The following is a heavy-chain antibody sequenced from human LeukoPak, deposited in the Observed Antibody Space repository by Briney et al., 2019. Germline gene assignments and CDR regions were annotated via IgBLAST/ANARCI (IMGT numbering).Heavy chain of an antibody. D-gene: IGHD3-10*01. J-gene: IGHJ4*02. V-gene: IGHV4-4*07. Sequence: PSETLSLTCTVSGGSISSYYWSWIRQPAGKGLEWIGRIYTSGSTNYNPSLKSRVTMSVDTSKDQFSLKLSSVTAADTAVYYCASGWGSGSYYRFDYWGQGTLVTVSS. CDR3: ASGWGSGSYYRFDY. CDR1: GGSISSYY. CDR2: IYTSGST.